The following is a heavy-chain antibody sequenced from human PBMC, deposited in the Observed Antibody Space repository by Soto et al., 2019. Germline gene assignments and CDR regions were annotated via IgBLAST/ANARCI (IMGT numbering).Heavy chain of an antibody. D-gene: IGHD3-3*01. CDR2: IYWNDDK. J-gene: IGHJ5*02. CDR1: GFSLSTSGVG. V-gene: IGHV2-5*01. Sequence: SGPTLVNPTQTLTLTCTFSGFSLSTSGVGVGWIRQPPGKALEWLALIYWNDDKRYSPSLKSRLTITKDTSKNQVVLTMTNMDPVDTATYYCAHRLIGYDFWSGYSNWFDPWGQGTLVTVSS. CDR3: AHRLIGYDFWSGYSNWFDP.